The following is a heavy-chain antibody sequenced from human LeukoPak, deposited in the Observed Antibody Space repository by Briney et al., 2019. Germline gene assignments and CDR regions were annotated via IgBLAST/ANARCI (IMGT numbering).Heavy chain of an antibody. CDR2: ISSSGGST. V-gene: IGHV3-23*01. J-gene: IGHJ4*02. D-gene: IGHD4-17*01. CDR1: GFTFSSSA. CDR3: AKGIYYDYGDYFDY. Sequence: GGSLRLSCVASGFTFSSSAMSWVRQAPGKGLEWVSAISSSGGSTYYADSVKGRFTISRDNSKNTLYLQMNSLRAEDTAVFYCAKGIYYDYGDYFDYWGQGTLVTASS.